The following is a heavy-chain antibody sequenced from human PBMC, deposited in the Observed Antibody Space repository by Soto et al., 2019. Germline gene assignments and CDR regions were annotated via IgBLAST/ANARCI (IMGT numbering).Heavy chain of an antibody. CDR3: ARHNYGSGSTYFDY. J-gene: IGHJ4*02. CDR1: GGSISSYY. Sequence: QVQLQESGPGLVKPSETLSLTCTVSGGSISSYYWSWIRQPPGKGLAWIGYIYYSGSTNYNPSRKSRVTISVDTSKNQFSLKLNSMTAADTAVYYCARHNYGSGSTYFDYWGQGTLVTVSS. D-gene: IGHD3-10*01. CDR2: IYYSGST. V-gene: IGHV4-59*08.